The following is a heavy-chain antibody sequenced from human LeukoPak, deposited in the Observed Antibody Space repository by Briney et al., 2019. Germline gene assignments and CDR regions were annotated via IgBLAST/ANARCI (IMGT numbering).Heavy chain of an antibody. D-gene: IGHD3-3*02. CDR2: IYYSGST. V-gene: IGHV4-61*10. CDR1: GDSVTSDMYY. J-gene: IGHJ3*02. Sequence: SQTLSLTCTVSGDSVTSDMYYWSWIRQSAGKGLEWIGYIYYSGSTNYNPSLKSRVTISVDTSKNQFSLKLSSVTAADTAVYYCARRIRSRDAFDIWGQGTMVTVSS. CDR3: ARRIRSRDAFDI.